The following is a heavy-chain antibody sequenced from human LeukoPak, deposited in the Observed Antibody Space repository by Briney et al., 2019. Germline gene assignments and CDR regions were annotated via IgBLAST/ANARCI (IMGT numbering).Heavy chain of an antibody. V-gene: IGHV1-2*02. Sequence: ASVKVSCKTSGYTFADYYMHWVRQAPGQGLEWMGWINPSSGGTNYAQKFQGRVIMTRDTSTSTAYMEVSGLRSDDTAVYYCARDHQDFWSGHYFYYYGMDVWGEGSTVTVSS. CDR2: INPSSGGT. CDR1: GYTFADYY. CDR3: ARDHQDFWSGHYFYYYGMDV. D-gene: IGHD3-3*01. J-gene: IGHJ6*02.